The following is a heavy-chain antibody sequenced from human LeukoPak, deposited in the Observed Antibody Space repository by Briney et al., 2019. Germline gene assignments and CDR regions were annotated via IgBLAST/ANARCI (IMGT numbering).Heavy chain of an antibody. CDR2: ISGSGGLT. J-gene: IGHJ4*02. D-gene: IGHD2-15*01. CDR1: GFTFSTYA. Sequence: AGGSLRLSCVASGFTFSTYAMSWARQAPGKGLEWVSAISGSGGLTYYADSVKGRFTISRDNSKNTLYLEMNSLRAEDTAVYYCVKVVVEAAENYFDFWGQGTLVTVSS. CDR3: VKVVVEAAENYFDF. V-gene: IGHV3-23*01.